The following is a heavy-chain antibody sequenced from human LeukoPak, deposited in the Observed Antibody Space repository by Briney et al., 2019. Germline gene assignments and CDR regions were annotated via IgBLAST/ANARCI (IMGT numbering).Heavy chain of an antibody. D-gene: IGHD3-22*01. CDR3: ARSFNSYYDSSGYYEEAFDI. CDR1: GGSISSYY. CDR2: IYYSGST. J-gene: IGHJ3*02. Sequence: SETLSLTCTVSGGSISSYYWSWIRQPPGKGLEWIGYIYYSGSTNYNPSLKSRVTISVDTSKNQFSLKLSSVTAADTAVYYCARSFNSYYDSSGYYEEAFDIWGQGTMVTVSS. V-gene: IGHV4-59*01.